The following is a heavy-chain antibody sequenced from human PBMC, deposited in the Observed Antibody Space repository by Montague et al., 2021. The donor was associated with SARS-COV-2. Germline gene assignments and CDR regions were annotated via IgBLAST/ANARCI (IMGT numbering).Heavy chain of an antibody. V-gene: IGHV3-21*01. CDR1: GFTFSSYS. CDR3: ARDTHYDILTGYFAY. D-gene: IGHD3-9*01. J-gene: IGHJ4*02. CDR2: ISSSSSNI. Sequence: SLRLSCAASGFTFSSYSMNWVRQAPGKGLEWVASISSSSSNIYYADSVEGRFTISRDNAKNPLYLQMNSLRAEDTAVYYCARDTHYDILTGYFAYWGQGTLVTVSS.